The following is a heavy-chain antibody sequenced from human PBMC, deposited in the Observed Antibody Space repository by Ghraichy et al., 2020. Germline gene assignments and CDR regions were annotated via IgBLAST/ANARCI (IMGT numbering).Heavy chain of an antibody. J-gene: IGHJ2*01. CDR2: TRNKAKSYTT. CDR3: ARDTSTGGYSAFDL. Sequence: GGSLRLSCAASGFISSDHHMDWVRQAPGKGLEWVGRTRNKAKSYTTQYAASVEGRFTISRDDSKNSLSLQMNSLKTEDTAVYFCARDTSTGGYSAFDLWGRGTLVTVSS. V-gene: IGHV3-72*01. CDR1: GFISSDHH. D-gene: IGHD1-26*01.